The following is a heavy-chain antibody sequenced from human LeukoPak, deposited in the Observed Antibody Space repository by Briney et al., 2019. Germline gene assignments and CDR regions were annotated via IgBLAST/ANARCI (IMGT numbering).Heavy chain of an antibody. CDR2: IYPGDSDT. V-gene: IGHV5-51*01. CDR1: GYSFTSYW. CDR3: ARHNGGGYYYVYGAAFDI. J-gene: IGHJ3*02. D-gene: IGHD3-22*01. Sequence: GESLKISCKGSGYSFTSYWIGWVRQMPGKGLEWMGIIYPGDSDTRYSPSFQGQVTISADKSISTAYLLWSSLKASDTAMYYCARHNGGGYYYVYGAAFDIWGQGTMVTVSS.